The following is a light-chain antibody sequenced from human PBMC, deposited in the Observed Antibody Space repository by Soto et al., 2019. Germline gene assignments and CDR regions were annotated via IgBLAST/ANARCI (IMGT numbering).Light chain of an antibody. V-gene: IGKV3-20*01. Sequence: EIVLTQSPGSLSLSPGQRATLSCRASQSVDTTFFAWYQKKPGQAPRLLIYGASKRATGIPDRFSGSGSGTDFSLNNSWLEHEDLAGYYCQQYMSSGTFDQGTKGEIK. CDR2: GAS. CDR1: QSVDTTF. J-gene: IGKJ1*01. CDR3: QQYMSSGT.